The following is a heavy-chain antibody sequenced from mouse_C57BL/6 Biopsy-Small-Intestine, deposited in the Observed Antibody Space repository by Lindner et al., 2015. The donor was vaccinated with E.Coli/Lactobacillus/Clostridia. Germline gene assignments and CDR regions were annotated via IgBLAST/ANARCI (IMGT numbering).Heavy chain of an antibody. V-gene: IGHV5-4*01. CDR2: ISDGGSYT. J-gene: IGHJ2*01. CDR3: ARDYYYGSTNYFDY. Sequence: VQLQESGGGLVKPGGSLKLSCAASGFTFSSYAMSWVRQTPEKRLEWVATISDGGSYTYYPDNVKGRFTISRDNAKNNLYLQMSHLKSEDTAMYYCARDYYYGSTNYFDYWGQGTTLTVSS. D-gene: IGHD1-1*01. CDR1: GFTFSSYA.